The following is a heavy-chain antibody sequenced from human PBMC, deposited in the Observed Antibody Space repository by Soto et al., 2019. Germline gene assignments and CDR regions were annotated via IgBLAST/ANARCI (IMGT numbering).Heavy chain of an antibody. CDR1: GFTFSSYG. Sequence: GGSLRLSCAASGFTFSSYGMHWVRQAPGKGLEWVAVISYDGSNKYYADSVKGRFTISRDNSKNTLYLQMNSLRAEDTAVYYCAKDIPAWGSGYDPMDVWGKGTTVTVSS. CDR3: AKDIPAWGSGYDPMDV. J-gene: IGHJ6*04. CDR2: ISYDGSNK. V-gene: IGHV3-30*18. D-gene: IGHD5-12*01.